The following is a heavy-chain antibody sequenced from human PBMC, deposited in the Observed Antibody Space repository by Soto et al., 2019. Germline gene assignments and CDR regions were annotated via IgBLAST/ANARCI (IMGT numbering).Heavy chain of an antibody. D-gene: IGHD5-12*01. J-gene: IGHJ4*02. CDR1: GYSFNNYW. CDR2: IYPGDSDT. Sequence: GESLKICCKCSGYSFNNYWIGWVRQMPGKGVGWMGIIYPGDSDTRYSPSFRGQVTISADKSITSAYLQWSSLKASDTAMYYCARQDGYALYYFDSWGQGTLVTVSS. V-gene: IGHV5-51*01. CDR3: ARQDGYALYYFDS.